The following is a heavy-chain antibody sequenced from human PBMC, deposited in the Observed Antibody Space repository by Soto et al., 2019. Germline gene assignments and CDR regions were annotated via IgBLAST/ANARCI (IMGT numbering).Heavy chain of an antibody. CDR1: GYTFYRYC. J-gene: IGHJ5*02. D-gene: IGHD6-19*01. CDR2: ISAYNGNT. Sequence: GSVEVSCQGSGYTFYRYCISWVGQGPGQGLEWMGWISAYNGNTNYAQKLQGRVTMTTDTSTSTAYMELRSLRSDDTAVYYCAREVMQWLVRWFDPWGQGTLVTVSS. V-gene: IGHV1-18*01. CDR3: AREVMQWLVRWFDP.